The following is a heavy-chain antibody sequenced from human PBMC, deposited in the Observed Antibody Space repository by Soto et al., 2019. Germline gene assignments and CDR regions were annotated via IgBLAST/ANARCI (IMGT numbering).Heavy chain of an antibody. CDR3: ATAVPFDY. V-gene: IGHV3-33*08. CDR2: ISYDGSNE. J-gene: IGHJ4*02. CDR1: GFTFSSYG. Sequence: GGSLRLSCAASGFTFSSYGMHWVRQAPGKGLQCVAAISYDGSNEDYVDSVKGRFTISRDNSKNTLYLQMNSLRAEDTAVYYCATAVPFDYWGQGTLVTVS. D-gene: IGHD2-2*01.